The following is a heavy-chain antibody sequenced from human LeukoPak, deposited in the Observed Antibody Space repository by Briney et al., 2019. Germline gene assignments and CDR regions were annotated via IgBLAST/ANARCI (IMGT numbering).Heavy chain of an antibody. D-gene: IGHD3-22*01. Sequence: SVKVSCKASGGTFSSYAISWVRQAPGQGLEWMGGIIPIFGTANYAQKFQGRVTITADESTSTAYMELSSLRSEDTAVYYCARDPYYYDSSGYLYDYWGQGTLVTVSS. CDR2: IIPIFGTA. CDR3: ARDPYYYDSSGYLYDY. J-gene: IGHJ4*02. CDR1: GGTFSSYA. V-gene: IGHV1-69*13.